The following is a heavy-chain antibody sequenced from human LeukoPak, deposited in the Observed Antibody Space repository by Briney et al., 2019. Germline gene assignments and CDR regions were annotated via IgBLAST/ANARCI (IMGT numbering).Heavy chain of an antibody. Sequence: GGSLRLSCAASGFTFSSYSMNWVRQAPGKGLEWVSAISGSGGSTYYADSVKGRFTISRDNSKNTLYLQMNSLRAEDTAVYYCAKERWLQPNFDYWGQGTLVTVSS. V-gene: IGHV3-23*01. CDR2: ISGSGGST. CDR3: AKERWLQPNFDY. CDR1: GFTFSSYS. D-gene: IGHD5-24*01. J-gene: IGHJ4*02.